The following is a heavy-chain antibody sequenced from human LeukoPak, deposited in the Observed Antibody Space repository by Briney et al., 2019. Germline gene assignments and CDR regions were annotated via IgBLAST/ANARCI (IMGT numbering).Heavy chain of an antibody. V-gene: IGHV4-4*02. CDR2: IHHSGNT. CDR3: ARAFGIYYDSSGYYDY. Sequence: PSETLSLTCAVSGGSVTSDNWWSWVRQPPGKGLEWIGEIHHSGNTNYNPSLRSRVTISVDKSKNQFSLRLTSVTAADTAVYYCARAFGIYYDSSGYYDYWGQGTLVTVSS. J-gene: IGHJ4*02. CDR1: GGSVTSDNW. D-gene: IGHD3-22*01.